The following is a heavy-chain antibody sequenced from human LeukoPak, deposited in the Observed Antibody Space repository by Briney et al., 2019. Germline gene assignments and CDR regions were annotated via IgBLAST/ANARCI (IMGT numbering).Heavy chain of an antibody. V-gene: IGHV3-21*01. CDR1: GFTFRSYS. CDR2: ISTSSSYI. Sequence: PGGPLRLSCAASGFTFRSYSMNWVRRAPGKGLEWVSSISTSSSYIYYADSVKGRFTISRDNAKNLLYLQMNSLRAEDTAVYHCARDRSTNSYAEYFFDYWGQGTLVTVSS. CDR3: ARDRSTNSYAEYFFDY. J-gene: IGHJ4*02. D-gene: IGHD3-16*01.